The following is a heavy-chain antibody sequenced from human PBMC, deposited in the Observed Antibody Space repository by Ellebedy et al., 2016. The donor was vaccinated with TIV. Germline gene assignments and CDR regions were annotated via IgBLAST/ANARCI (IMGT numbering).Heavy chain of an antibody. J-gene: IGHJ4*02. CDR2: MHHSGST. CDR3: ARGDLGNYLDS. CDR1: GDSISSSTSY. Sequence: SETLSLTCTVSGDSISSSTSYWGWIRQPPGKGLEWIGEMHHSGSTNYIPSLKGRVTMSVDTSKNQFSLKLRSVTAADTAVYYCARGDLGNYLDSWGQGTLIAVSS. V-gene: IGHV4-39*01. D-gene: IGHD3-10*01.